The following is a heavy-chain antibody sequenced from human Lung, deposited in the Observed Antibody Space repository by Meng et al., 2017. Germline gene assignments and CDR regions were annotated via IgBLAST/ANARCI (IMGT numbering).Heavy chain of an antibody. Sequence: QVQLQQWGAGLLKPSETLSPTGFCSGWSLKYYYWSWIRHPPGKGLEWIGEINHSGSTNYNPSLESRATISVDTSQNNLSLKLSSVTAADSAVYYCARGPTTMAHDFDYWGQGTLVTVSS. V-gene: IGHV4-34*01. CDR1: GWSLKYYY. D-gene: IGHD4-11*01. CDR2: INHSGST. CDR3: ARGPTTMAHDFDY. J-gene: IGHJ4*02.